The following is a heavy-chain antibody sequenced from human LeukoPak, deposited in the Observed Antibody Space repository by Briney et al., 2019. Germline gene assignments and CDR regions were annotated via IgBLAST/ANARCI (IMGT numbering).Heavy chain of an antibody. V-gene: IGHV3-21*04. CDR1: GFTFSSYS. CDR2: ISSSSSYI. D-gene: IGHD3-10*01. J-gene: IGHJ4*02. CDR3: AKDSIGSYYSYYFDY. Sequence: GSPRLSCAASGFTFSSYSMNWVRQAPGKGLEWVSSISSSSSYIYYADSVKGRFTISRDNAKNSLYLQMNSLRLEDTALYYCAKDSIGSYYSYYFDYWGQGTLVTVSS.